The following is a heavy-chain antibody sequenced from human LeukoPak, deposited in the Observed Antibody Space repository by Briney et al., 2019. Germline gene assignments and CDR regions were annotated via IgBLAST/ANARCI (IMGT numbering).Heavy chain of an antibody. CDR3: ARTYDSPGYYSPDYYYMDV. Sequence: SETLSLTCTVSGGSISSYCWSWIRQPAGKGLEWIGHICTSGSTNYNPSLKSRVTMSVDTSNNEFSLKLNSVTAADTAVYYCARTYDSPGYYSPDYYYMDVWGKGTTVTISS. CDR1: GGSISSYC. J-gene: IGHJ6*03. V-gene: IGHV4-4*07. CDR2: ICTSGST. D-gene: IGHD3-22*01.